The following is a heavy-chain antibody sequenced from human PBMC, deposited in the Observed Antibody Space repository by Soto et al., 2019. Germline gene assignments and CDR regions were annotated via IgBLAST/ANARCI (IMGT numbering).Heavy chain of an antibody. J-gene: IGHJ6*02. V-gene: IGHV3-33*01. CDR3: ARSPPTYSPYFYYYGMDV. CDR1: GITFSNSG. CDR2: IWYDGSNK. D-gene: IGHD4-4*01. Sequence: GGSLRLSCAASGITFSNSGMHLFGHSPGKGREWVAVIWYDGSNKYYADSVKGRFTISRDNSKNTLYLQMNSLRAEDTAVYYCARSPPTYSPYFYYYGMDVWGQGTTVTVSS.